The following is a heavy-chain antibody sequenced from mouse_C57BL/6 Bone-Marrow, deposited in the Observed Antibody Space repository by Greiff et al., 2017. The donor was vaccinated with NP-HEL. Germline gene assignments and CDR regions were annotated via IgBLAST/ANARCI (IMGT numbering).Heavy chain of an antibody. CDR3: ARLTVTTKAMDY. D-gene: IGHD2-2*01. Sequence: EVQVVESGGGLVKPGGSLKLSCAASGFTFSDYGMHWVRQAPEKGLEWVAYISSGSSTIYYADTVKGRFTISRDNAKNTLFLQMTSLRSEDTAMYYCARLTVTTKAMDYWGQGTSVTVSS. V-gene: IGHV5-17*01. J-gene: IGHJ4*01. CDR1: GFTFSDYG. CDR2: ISSGSSTI.